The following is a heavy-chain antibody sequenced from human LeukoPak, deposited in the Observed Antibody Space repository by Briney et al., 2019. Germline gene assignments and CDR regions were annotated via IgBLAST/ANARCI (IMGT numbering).Heavy chain of an antibody. CDR2: ISAYNGNT. D-gene: IGHD3-16*02. V-gene: IGHV1-18*01. CDR1: GGTFSSYA. Sequence: ASVKVSCKASGGTFSSYAISWVRQAPGQGLEWMGWISAYNGNTNYAQKLQGRVTMTTDTSTSTAYMELRSLRSDDTAVYYCARDQSVWGSYPIDYWGQGTLVTVSS. J-gene: IGHJ4*02. CDR3: ARDQSVWGSYPIDY.